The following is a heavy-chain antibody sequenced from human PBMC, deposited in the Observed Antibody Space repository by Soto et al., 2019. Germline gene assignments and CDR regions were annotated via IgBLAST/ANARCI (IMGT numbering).Heavy chain of an antibody. CDR2: ISAYNGNT. J-gene: IGHJ6*02. D-gene: IGHD6-19*01. CDR3: ARESAWAAVAAYYSYYGMDV. CDR1: GYTFSSSG. V-gene: IGHV1-18*01. Sequence: GASGKVSWKASGYTFSSSGMSWGRQAPGQGVEWLGWISAYNGNTNYAQKLQGRVTMTTDTSTSTAYMELRSLRSDDTAVYYCARESAWAAVAAYYSYYGMDVSGQGTTVTLSS.